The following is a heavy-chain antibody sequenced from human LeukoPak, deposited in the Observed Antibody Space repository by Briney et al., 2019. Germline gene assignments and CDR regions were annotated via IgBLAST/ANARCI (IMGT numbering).Heavy chain of an antibody. D-gene: IGHD5-18*01. Sequence: GASAKVSCKASGYTFTSYYMHWVRQAPGQGLEWMGIINPSGGSTSYAQKFQGRVTMTRDTSTSTVYMELSSLRSEDTAVYYCARVDKRYSYGYWFDPWGQGTLVTVSS. CDR1: GYTFTSYY. J-gene: IGHJ5*02. V-gene: IGHV1-46*01. CDR2: INPSGGST. CDR3: ARVDKRYSYGYWFDP.